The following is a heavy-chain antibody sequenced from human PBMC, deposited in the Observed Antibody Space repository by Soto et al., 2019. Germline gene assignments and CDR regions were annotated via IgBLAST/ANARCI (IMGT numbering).Heavy chain of an antibody. Sequence: PSETLSLTCTVSGGSISSYYWSWIRQPPGKGLEWIGYIYYSGSTNYNPSLKSRVTISVDTSTNQYSLKLSSVTAADTAVYYCARASSSWLVDYWGQGTLVTVSS. V-gene: IGHV4-59*01. D-gene: IGHD6-13*01. J-gene: IGHJ4*02. CDR2: IYYSGST. CDR1: GGSISSYY. CDR3: ARASSSWLVDY.